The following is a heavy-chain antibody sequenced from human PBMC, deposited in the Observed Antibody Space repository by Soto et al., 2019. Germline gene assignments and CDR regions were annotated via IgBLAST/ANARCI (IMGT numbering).Heavy chain of an antibody. D-gene: IGHD6-13*01. CDR1: GFTVSSNY. CDR3: ARSALGSSSWYFWDY. Sequence: GESLKISCAASGFTVSSNYMSWVRQAPGKGLEWVSVIYSGGSTYYADSVKGRFTISRHNSKNTLYLQMNSLRAEDTAVYYCARSALGSSSWYFWDYWGQGTLVTVSS. J-gene: IGHJ4*02. CDR2: IYSGGST. V-gene: IGHV3-53*04.